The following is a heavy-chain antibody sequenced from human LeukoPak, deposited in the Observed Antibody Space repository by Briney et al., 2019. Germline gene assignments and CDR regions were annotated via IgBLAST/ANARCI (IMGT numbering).Heavy chain of an antibody. Sequence: GGSLRLSCAASGFTFSNAWMSWVRQAPGKGLEWVGRIKSKTDGGTTDYAAPVKGRFTISRDDSKNTLYLQMNSLKTEDTAVYYCTTEVGQQLVLSYWGQGTLVTVSS. CDR1: GFTFSNAW. J-gene: IGHJ4*02. D-gene: IGHD6-13*01. CDR2: IKSKTDGGTT. V-gene: IGHV3-15*01. CDR3: TTEVGQQLVLSY.